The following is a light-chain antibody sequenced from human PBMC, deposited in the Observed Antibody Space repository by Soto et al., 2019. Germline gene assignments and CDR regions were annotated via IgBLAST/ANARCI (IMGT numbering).Light chain of an antibody. V-gene: IGKV3-20*01. CDR2: GAS. CDR1: QSVSSSY. J-gene: IGKJ1*01. Sequence: EIVLAQSAGTLCWSPGERATLSCRASQSVSSSYLAWYQQKPGQAPRLLIYGASSRATGIPDRFSGSGSGTDLTLTISRLEPEDFGVYYCQQYGSSPGTFGHGPSVDIK. CDR3: QQYGSSPGT.